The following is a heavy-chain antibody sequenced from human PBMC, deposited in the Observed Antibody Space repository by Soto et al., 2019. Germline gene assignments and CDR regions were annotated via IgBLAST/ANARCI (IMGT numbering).Heavy chain of an antibody. V-gene: IGHV3-21*01. CDR2: ISSSSSYI. CDR1: GFTSSSYS. J-gene: IGHJ3*02. CDR3: ARDGGVMTTVVNHPDAFDI. D-gene: IGHD4-17*01. Sequence: PGGSLRLSCAASGFTSSSYSMNWVRQAPGKGLEWVSSISSSSSYIYYADSVKGRFTISRDNAKNSLYLQMNSLRAEDTAVYYCARDGGVMTTVVNHPDAFDIWGQGTMVTVSS.